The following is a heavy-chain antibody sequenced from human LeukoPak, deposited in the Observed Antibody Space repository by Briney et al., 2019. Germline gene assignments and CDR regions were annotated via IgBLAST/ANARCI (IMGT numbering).Heavy chain of an antibody. CDR2: ISYDGSNK. Sequence: GGSLRLSCAASGFTFSSYAMHWVRQAPGKGLEGVAVISYDGSNKYYADSVKGRFTISRDNSKNTLYLQMNSLRAEDTAVYYCARDSGSYYTPFDYWGQGTLVTVSS. D-gene: IGHD1-26*01. J-gene: IGHJ4*02. CDR3: ARDSGSYYTPFDY. CDR1: GFTFSSYA. V-gene: IGHV3-30-3*01.